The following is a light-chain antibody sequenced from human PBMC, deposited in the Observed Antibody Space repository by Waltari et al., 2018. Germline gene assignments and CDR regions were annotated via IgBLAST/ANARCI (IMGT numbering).Light chain of an antibody. CDR3: QQYNNWPPKYT. J-gene: IGKJ2*01. CDR2: GAV. Sequence: EIVMTQSPDTLSVSPGERATLSCRASQSVGSTLAWYQQKPGQAPRLLIYGAVTRATGIPAGFSGSGSGTEFTLTISSLQSEDFAVYYCQQYNNWPPKYTFGQGTKLEIK. CDR1: QSVGST. V-gene: IGKV3-15*01.